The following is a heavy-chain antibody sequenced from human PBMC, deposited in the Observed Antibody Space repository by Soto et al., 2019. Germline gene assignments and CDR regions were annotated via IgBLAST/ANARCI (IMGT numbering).Heavy chain of an antibody. CDR2: IYWDDDK. J-gene: IGHJ4*02. V-gene: IGHV2-5*02. D-gene: IGHD5-12*01. CDR1: GFSLSTSGVG. CDR3: AHRRFGEIVATFDFDY. Sequence: GSGPTLVNPTQTLTLTCTFSGFSLSTSGVGVGWIRQPPGKALEWLALIYWDDDKRYSPSLKSRLTITKDTSKNQVVLTMTNMDPVDTATYYCAHRRFGEIVATFDFDYWGQGTLVTVSS.